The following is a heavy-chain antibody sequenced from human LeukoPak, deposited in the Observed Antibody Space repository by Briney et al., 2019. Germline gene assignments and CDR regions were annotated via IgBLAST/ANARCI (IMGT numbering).Heavy chain of an antibody. CDR2: ICSSSSTI. D-gene: IGHD2-2*02. CDR3: ARGHCSSTSCYTNMDV. Sequence: GGSLRLSCAASGFAFSTYSIDWVRQAPGKGLEWLSYICSSSSTIYYADSVKGRFTVSRDNAENLVYLQMNSLGAEDTAVYYCARGHCSSTSCYTNMDVWGKGTTVTVSS. V-gene: IGHV3-48*04. CDR1: GFAFSTYS. J-gene: IGHJ6*03.